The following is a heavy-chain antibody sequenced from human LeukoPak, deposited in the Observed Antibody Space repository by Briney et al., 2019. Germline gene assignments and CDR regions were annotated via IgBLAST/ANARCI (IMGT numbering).Heavy chain of an antibody. CDR3: AKDSRTGSPRAFDS. D-gene: IGHD1-26*01. CDR2: ISPSGST. V-gene: IGHV3-23*01. CDR1: GFTFNRYA. J-gene: IGHJ4*02. Sequence: PGGSLRLSCAASGFTFNRYAMTWVRQAPGQGLDWVSTISPSGSTYHADSVKGRFTISRDTSKNTLYLQMNSLRAEDTAHYSCAKDSRTGSPRAFDSWGQGTLVIVSS.